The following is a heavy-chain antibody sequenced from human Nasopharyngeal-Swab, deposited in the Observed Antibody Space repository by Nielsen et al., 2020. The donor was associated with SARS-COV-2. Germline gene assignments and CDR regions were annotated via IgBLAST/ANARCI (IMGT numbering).Heavy chain of an antibody. V-gene: IGHV4-34*01. J-gene: IGHJ5*02. CDR2: INHSGST. CDR3: AKEGATGWFDP. CDR1: GGSFSAYY. Sequence: SQTLSLTCGVYGGSFSAYYWGWIRQPPGKGLEWIAEINHSGSTNYNPSLKSRVTLSVDTSMNQFSLELTSVTAADTAVYYCAKEGATGWFDPCGQGTLVTVSS.